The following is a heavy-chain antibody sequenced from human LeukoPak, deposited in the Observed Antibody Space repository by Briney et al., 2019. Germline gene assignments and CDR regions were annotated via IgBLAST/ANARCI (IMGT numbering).Heavy chain of an antibody. V-gene: IGHV4-59*01. J-gene: IGHJ6*02. CDR1: GGSISSYY. CDR3: ARLYSSSWQGTYGMDG. D-gene: IGHD6-13*01. Sequence: PSETLSLTCTVSGGSISSYYWSWIRQPPGKGLEWIGYIYYSGSTNYNPSLKSRVTISVDTSKNQFSLKLSSVTAADTAVYYCARLYSSSWQGTYGMDGWGQGTTVTVSS. CDR2: IYYSGST.